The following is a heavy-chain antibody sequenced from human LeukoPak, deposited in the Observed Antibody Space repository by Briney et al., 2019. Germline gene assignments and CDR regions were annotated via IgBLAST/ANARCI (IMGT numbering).Heavy chain of an antibody. V-gene: IGHV3-21*01. D-gene: IGHD2-2*01. CDR3: AKDLKRRIVVVPAAMRGQGLPDY. J-gene: IGHJ4*02. CDR2: ISGTGSYK. Sequence: KPGGSLRLSCAASGFTFSRYSMNWVRQAPGKGLEWVSSISGTGSYKYYADSVKGRFTISRDNSKNMLYLEMNSLSTEDTAVYYCAKDLKRRIVVVPAAMRGQGLPDYWGQGTLVTVSS. CDR1: GFTFSRYS.